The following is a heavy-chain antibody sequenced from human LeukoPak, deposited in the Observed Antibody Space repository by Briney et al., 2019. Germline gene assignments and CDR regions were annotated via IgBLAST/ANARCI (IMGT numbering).Heavy chain of an antibody. CDR3: ARDQGGYNYGRGYFDY. CDR2: ISDNDNTI. CDR1: GFTFSRYS. J-gene: IGHJ4*02. Sequence: GGSLTLSCAASGFTFSRYSMNWVRMAPGKGKEWVSYISDNDNTIPYADSVKDRLTISRGNANTNLFLQKNNLILADTSVFYCARDQGGYNYGRGYFDYWGRGTLVTVSS. V-gene: IGHV3-48*04. D-gene: IGHD5-24*01.